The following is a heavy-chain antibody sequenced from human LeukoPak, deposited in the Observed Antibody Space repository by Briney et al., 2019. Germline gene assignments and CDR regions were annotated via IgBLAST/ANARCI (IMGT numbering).Heavy chain of an antibody. CDR3: ARHQSLGYGDYVPDD. CDR1: GYSFSSYW. D-gene: IGHD5-12*01. CDR2: IDPSDSYT. J-gene: IGHJ4*02. V-gene: IGHV5-10-1*01. Sequence: GESLKISCKGSGYSFSSYWISWVRQMPGKGLEWMGRIDPSDSYTNYSPSFQGHVTISADKSISTAYLQWSSLKASDTAMYYCARHQSLGYGDYVPDDWGQGTLVTVSS.